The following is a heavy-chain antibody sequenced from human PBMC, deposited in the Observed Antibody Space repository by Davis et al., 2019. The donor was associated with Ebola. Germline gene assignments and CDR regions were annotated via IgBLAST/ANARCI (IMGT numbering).Heavy chain of an antibody. D-gene: IGHD4-17*01. Sequence: GESLKISCAASGFTFSSYGMHWVRQAPGKGLEWVAVIWYDGSNKYYADSVKGRFTISRDNSKNTLYLQMNSLRAEDTAVYYCARVSGDGDPDYRGQGTLVTVSS. CDR1: GFTFSSYG. CDR2: IWYDGSNK. CDR3: ARVSGDGDPDY. V-gene: IGHV3-33*01. J-gene: IGHJ4*02.